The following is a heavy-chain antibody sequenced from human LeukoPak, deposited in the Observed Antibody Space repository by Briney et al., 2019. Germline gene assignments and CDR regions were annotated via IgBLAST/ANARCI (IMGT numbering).Heavy chain of an antibody. CDR3: ARDTSAWHYGMDV. V-gene: IGHV3-7*01. D-gene: IGHD6-19*01. CDR2: IKQDGSEK. CDR1: GFTFSSHW. Sequence: GGSLRLSCEASGFTFSSHWMSWVHQAPGKGLEWVAIIKQDGSEKDNVDSVTGRFTISRDNAKNSLYLQMNSLRDEDTAVYYCARDTSAWHYGMDVWGQGTTVTVSS. J-gene: IGHJ6*02.